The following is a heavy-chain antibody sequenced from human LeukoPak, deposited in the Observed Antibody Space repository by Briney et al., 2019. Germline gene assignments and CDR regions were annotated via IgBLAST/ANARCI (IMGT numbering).Heavy chain of an antibody. D-gene: IGHD6-19*01. Sequence: PGRSLRLSCAASGFTFSSYGMHWVRQAPGKGLEWVAVISYDGSNKYYADSVKGRFTISRDNSKNTLYLQMNSLRAEDTAVYYCAKDDSSGWYYGYYYYYGMDVWGQGTTVTVSS. CDR2: ISYDGSNK. J-gene: IGHJ6*02. V-gene: IGHV3-30*18. CDR3: AKDDSSGWYYGYYYYYGMDV. CDR1: GFTFSSYG.